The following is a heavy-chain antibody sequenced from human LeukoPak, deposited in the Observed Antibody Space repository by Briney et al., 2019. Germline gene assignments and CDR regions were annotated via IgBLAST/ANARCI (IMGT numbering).Heavy chain of an antibody. Sequence: PSETLSLTCAVSGYSISSGYYWGWIRQPPGKGLEWIGSIYQNGNSYYTPSLKGRVTISVDMSENQFSLRLSSVTAADTAVYYCAKHYYDSSGYSGFDYWGQGTLVTVSS. CDR2: IYQNGNS. V-gene: IGHV4-38-2*01. CDR1: GYSISSGYY. J-gene: IGHJ4*02. CDR3: AKHYYDSSGYSGFDY. D-gene: IGHD3-22*01.